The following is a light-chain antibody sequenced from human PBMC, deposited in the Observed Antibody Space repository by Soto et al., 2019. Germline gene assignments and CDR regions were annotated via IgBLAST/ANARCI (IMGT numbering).Light chain of an antibody. V-gene: IGLV1-47*01. J-gene: IGLJ3*02. CDR2: RND. Sequence: QLVLTQPPSASGTPGQRVTISCSGSSSNIGRNLVYWYQQLPGMAPKLLIYRNDQRPSGVPDRFSGSKSDTSASLAISGLRPEDEADYYCAAWDSSLGGRGVFGGGTKLTVL. CDR3: AAWDSSLGGRGV. CDR1: SSNIGRNL.